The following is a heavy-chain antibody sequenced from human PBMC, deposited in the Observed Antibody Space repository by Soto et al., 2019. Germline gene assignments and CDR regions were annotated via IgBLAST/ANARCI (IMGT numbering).Heavy chain of an antibody. J-gene: IGHJ3*02. D-gene: IGHD7-27*01. CDR3: AKGWGFQEPYPLDAFDI. V-gene: IGHV3-30*18. Sequence: QVQLVESGGGVVQPGRSLRLSCAASGFTFSSYGMHWVRQAPGKGLEWVAVISYDGSNKYYADSVKGRFTISRDNSKNTLYLQMNSLRAEDTAVYYCAKGWGFQEPYPLDAFDICGQGTMVTVSS. CDR2: ISYDGSNK. CDR1: GFTFSSYG.